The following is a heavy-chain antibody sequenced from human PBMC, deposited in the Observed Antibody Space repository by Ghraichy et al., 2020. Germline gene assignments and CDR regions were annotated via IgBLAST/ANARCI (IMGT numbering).Heavy chain of an antibody. CDR1: GFSLITNRMR. Sequence: QTLSLTCTFSGFSLITNRMRMSWIRQPPGKALEWLARIDWDDDKFYSTSLKTSLTISKDTSKNQVVLTITNMDPVDTATYYCPRMRVGLGTYYFDSWGPGPLFTVSS. V-gene: IGHV2-70*04. CDR3: PRMRVGLGTYYFDS. D-gene: IGHD1-26*01. CDR2: IDWDDDK. J-gene: IGHJ4*02.